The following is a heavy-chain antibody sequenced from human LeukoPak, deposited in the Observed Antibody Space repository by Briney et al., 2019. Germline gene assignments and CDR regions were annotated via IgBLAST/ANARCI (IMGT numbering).Heavy chain of an antibody. CDR2: IYTSGST. CDR3: ARDFVMAV. Sequence: SETLSLTCTVSGVSISSYYWSWIRQPAGKGLEWIGRIYTSGSTDYNPSLKSRVTVSVDKSRNQFSLRLSSVTAADTAVYYCARDFVMAVWGKGTTVTVSS. J-gene: IGHJ6*04. CDR1: GVSISSYY. V-gene: IGHV4-4*07.